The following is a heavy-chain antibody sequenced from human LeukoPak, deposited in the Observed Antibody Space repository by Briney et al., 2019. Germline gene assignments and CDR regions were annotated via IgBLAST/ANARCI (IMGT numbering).Heavy chain of an antibody. D-gene: IGHD3-10*01. CDR2: IIPIFGTA. CDR3: ARYGSGSYYPDYYMDV. Sequence: SVRVSCKASGGTFSSYAISWVRQAPGQGLEWMGGIIPIFGTANYAQKFQGRVTITADKSTSTAYMELSSLRSEDTAVYYCARYGSGSYYPDYYMDVWGKGTTVTVSS. V-gene: IGHV1-69*06. CDR1: GGTFSSYA. J-gene: IGHJ6*03.